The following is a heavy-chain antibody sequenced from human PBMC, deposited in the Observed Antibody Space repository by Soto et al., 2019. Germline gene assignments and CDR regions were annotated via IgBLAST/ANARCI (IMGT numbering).Heavy chain of an antibody. Sequence: GSLKVSSEAAWLSFSKAWMGKVRQVPGKVLKKGVPRKSKTDGGTTDYAAPVKGRFTISRDHSKNTLYLQMNSLKTEDTAVYYCTTLYYYDSRGYSGYYYYYDMDGWSQGTTVTGSS. V-gene: IGHV3-15*01. D-gene: IGHD3-22*01. CDR3: TTLYYYDSRGYSGYYYYYDMDG. CDR1: WLSFSKAW. J-gene: IGHJ6*02. CDR2: RKSKTDGGTT.